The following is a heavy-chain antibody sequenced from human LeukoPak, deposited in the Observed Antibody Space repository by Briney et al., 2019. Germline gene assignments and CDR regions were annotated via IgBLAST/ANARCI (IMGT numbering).Heavy chain of an antibody. CDR1: GYTFTGYY. CDR2: INPNSGGT. V-gene: IGHV1-2*02. Sequence: ASVEVSCKASGYTFTGYYMHLVRQAPGPGLEWMGWINPNSGGTNYAEKFHGRVTMTTDTSTSTAYMDLRSLRSDNTAVYYCARDFGLVGYSYGHTDYWGQGTLVTVSS. J-gene: IGHJ4*02. D-gene: IGHD5-18*01. CDR3: ARDFGLVGYSYGHTDY.